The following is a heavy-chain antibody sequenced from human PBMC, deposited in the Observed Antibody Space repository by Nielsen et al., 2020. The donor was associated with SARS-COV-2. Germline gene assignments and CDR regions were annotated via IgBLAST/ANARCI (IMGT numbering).Heavy chain of an antibody. D-gene: IGHD6-19*01. CDR1: GFTFSSYS. J-gene: IGHJ6*02. CDR2: IYYSGST. CDR3: ARQWRNYYYGMDV. V-gene: IGHV4-59*05. Sequence: ESLKISCAASGFTFSSYSMNWIRQPPGKGLEWIGSIYYSGSTYYNPSLKSRVTISVDTSKNQFSLKLSSVTAADTAVYYCARQWRNYYYGMDVWGQGTTVTVSS.